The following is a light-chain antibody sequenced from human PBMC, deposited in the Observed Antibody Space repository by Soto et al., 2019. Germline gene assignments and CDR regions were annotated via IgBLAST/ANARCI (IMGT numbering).Light chain of an antibody. J-gene: IGKJ1*01. CDR1: RSISTS. V-gene: IGKV1-39*01. Sequence: DIQMTQSPSSLSASVGDRVTITCRTSRSISTSLNWYLQKPGEAPKLLIYGASSLQSGVPSRFSGRGSGTDFTLTISNLQPEEFAIYYCQQSYTILRTFGQGTKVEIK. CDR3: QQSYTILRT. CDR2: GAS.